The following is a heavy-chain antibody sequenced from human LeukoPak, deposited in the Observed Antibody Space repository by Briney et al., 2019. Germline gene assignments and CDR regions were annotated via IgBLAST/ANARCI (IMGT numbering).Heavy chain of an antibody. CDR3: AKEGGRSWFYFDN. D-gene: IGHD6-13*01. CDR1: GFSFSDYG. CDR2: ITDDGSDK. V-gene: IGHV3-30*18. Sequence: GGSLRLSCAASGFSFSDYGMDWVRQAPGKGLEWVAVITDDGSDKYYTDSVKGRFSISRDNSKNTLYLQMNSLRPEDTAIYYCAKEGGRSWFYFDNWGQGTVVTVSS. J-gene: IGHJ4*02.